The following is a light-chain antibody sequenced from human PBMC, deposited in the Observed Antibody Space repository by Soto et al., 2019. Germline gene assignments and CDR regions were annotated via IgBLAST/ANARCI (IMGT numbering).Light chain of an antibody. CDR1: SSDVGGYNY. Sequence: QSALTQPPSASWSPGQSVTISCTGTSSDVGGYNYVSWYQQHPGKAPKLMIYEVSKRPSGVPDLFSGSKSGNTASLTVSGLQAEDEADYYCSSYAGSNYYVFGTGTKLTVL. CDR3: SSYAGSNYYV. V-gene: IGLV2-8*01. J-gene: IGLJ1*01. CDR2: EVS.